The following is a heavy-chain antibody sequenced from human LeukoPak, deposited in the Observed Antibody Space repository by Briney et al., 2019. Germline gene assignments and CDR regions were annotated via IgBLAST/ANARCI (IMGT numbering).Heavy chain of an antibody. CDR2: INHSGST. J-gene: IGHJ5*02. CDR1: GGSFSGSY. CDR3: AKGPANIWFNWFDP. D-gene: IGHD3-10*01. V-gene: IGHV4-34*01. Sequence: SETLSLTCAVYGGSFSGSYWSWICQPPGKGLEWIGEINHSGSTNYNPSLKSRVTISVDTSKNQFSLKLSSVTAEDTAVYYCAKGPANIWFNWFDPWGQGTLVTVSS.